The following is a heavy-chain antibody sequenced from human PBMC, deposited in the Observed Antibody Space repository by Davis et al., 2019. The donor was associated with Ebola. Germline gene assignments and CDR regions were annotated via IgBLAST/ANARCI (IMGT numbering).Heavy chain of an antibody. Sequence: GESLKISCAASGFTFSSYAMSWVRQAPGKGLEWVSAISGSGGSTYYADSVKGRFTISRDNAKNSLYLQMNSLRDEDTAVYYCARGAYDWGGFDYWGQGTLVTVSS. V-gene: IGHV3-23*01. J-gene: IGHJ4*02. CDR3: ARGAYDWGGFDY. D-gene: IGHD3-16*01. CDR2: ISGSGGST. CDR1: GFTFSSYA.